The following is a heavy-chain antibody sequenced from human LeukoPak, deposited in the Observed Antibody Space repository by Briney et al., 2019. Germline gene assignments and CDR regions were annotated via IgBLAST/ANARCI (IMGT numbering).Heavy chain of an antibody. J-gene: IGHJ4*02. CDR3: ARSVSGWYDKFDY. CDR1: GYTLTGYY. D-gene: IGHD6-19*01. CDR2: INPNSGGT. V-gene: IGHV1-2*02. Sequence: ASVKVSCKASGYTLTGYYMHWVRQAPGQGLEWMGWINPNSGGTNYAQKFQGRVTMTRDTSISTAYMELSRLRSDDTAVYYCARSVSGWYDKFDYWGQGTLVTVSP.